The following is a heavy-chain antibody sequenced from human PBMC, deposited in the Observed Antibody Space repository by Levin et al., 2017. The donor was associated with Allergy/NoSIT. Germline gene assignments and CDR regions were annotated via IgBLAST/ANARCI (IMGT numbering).Heavy chain of an antibody. D-gene: IGHD3-10*01. V-gene: IGHV3-53*01. CDR2: IYSGGST. Sequence: PGGSLRLSCAASGFTVSSNYMSWVRQAPGKGLEWVSVIYSGGSTYYADSVKGRFTISRDNSKNTLYLQMNSLRAEDTAVYYCARAPGWFRELSLFFDYWGQGTLVTVSS. J-gene: IGHJ4*02. CDR3: ARAPGWFRELSLFFDY. CDR1: GFTVSSNY.